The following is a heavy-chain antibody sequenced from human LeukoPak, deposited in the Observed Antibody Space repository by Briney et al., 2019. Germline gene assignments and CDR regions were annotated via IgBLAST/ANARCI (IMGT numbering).Heavy chain of an antibody. CDR1: GFTFSSHA. V-gene: IGHV3-23*01. CDR3: ARHGSWSFDY. CDR2: ITSGSGSNV. J-gene: IGHJ4*02. D-gene: IGHD6-13*01. Sequence: GGSLSLSCAASGFTFSSHAMSWVRQAPGKGLEWVSAITSGSGSNVYYADSLKGRFTISRDNSKNTLYLQMNSLRAEDTAVYYCARHGSWSFDYWGQGTPVTVSA.